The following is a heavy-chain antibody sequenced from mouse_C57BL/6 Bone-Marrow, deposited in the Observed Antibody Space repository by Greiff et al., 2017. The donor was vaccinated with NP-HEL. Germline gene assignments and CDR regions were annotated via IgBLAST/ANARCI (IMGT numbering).Heavy chain of an antibody. Sequence: EVKLMESEGGLVQPGSSMKLSCTASGFTFSDYYMAWVRQVPEKGLEWVANINYDGSSTYYLDSLKSRFIISRDNATNILYLQMSSLKSEDTATYYCARAYDYDDYAMDYWGQGTSVTVSS. CDR3: ARAYDYDDYAMDY. J-gene: IGHJ4*01. CDR2: INYDGSST. CDR1: GFTFSDYY. D-gene: IGHD2-4*01. V-gene: IGHV5-16*01.